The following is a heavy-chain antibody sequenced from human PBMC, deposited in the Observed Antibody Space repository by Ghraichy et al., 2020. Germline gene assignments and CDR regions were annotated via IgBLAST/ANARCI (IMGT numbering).Heavy chain of an antibody. V-gene: IGHV3-30*03. Sequence: GGSLRLSCAASGFTFSSYGMHWVRQAPGKGLEWVAVISYDGSNKYYADSVKGRFTISRDNSKNTLYLQMNSLRAEDTAVYYCARDLTGTKFDYWGQGTLVTFSS. J-gene: IGHJ4*02. CDR3: ARDLTGTKFDY. D-gene: IGHD1-7*01. CDR1: GFTFSSYG. CDR2: ISYDGSNK.